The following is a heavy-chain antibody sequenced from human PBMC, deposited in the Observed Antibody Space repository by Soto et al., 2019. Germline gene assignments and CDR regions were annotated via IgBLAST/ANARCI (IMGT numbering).Heavy chain of an antibody. CDR1: GGSISSSSYY. V-gene: IGHV4-39*01. D-gene: IGHD4-4*01. Sequence: QLQLQESGPGLVKPSETLSLTCTVSGGSISSSSYYWGWIRQPPGKGLEWIGSIYYSGSTYYNPYLKSRVTISVDTSKNQVSLKLSSVTAADTAVYYWARHSVSAPDSGWFDPWGQGTLVTVSS. J-gene: IGHJ5*02. CDR3: ARHSVSAPDSGWFDP. CDR2: IYYSGST.